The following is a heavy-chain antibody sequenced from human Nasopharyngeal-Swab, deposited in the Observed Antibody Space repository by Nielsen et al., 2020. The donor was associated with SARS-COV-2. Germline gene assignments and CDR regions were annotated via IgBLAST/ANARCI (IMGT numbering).Heavy chain of an antibody. D-gene: IGHD3-22*01. V-gene: IGHV3-23*01. Sequence: GESLKISCAASGFTFRSYAISWVRQAPGKGLEWVSVISASDYTTYYADSVKGRFTISGDNAKNSLFLQMNSLRAEDTAVYYCARDQWFSYYDRYAVGYYYYGMDVWGQGTTVTVSS. CDR2: ISASDYTT. J-gene: IGHJ6*02. CDR1: GFTFRSYA. CDR3: ARDQWFSYYDRYAVGYYYYGMDV.